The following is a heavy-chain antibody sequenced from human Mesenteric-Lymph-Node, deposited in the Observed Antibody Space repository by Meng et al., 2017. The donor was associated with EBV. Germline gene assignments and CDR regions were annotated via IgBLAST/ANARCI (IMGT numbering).Heavy chain of an antibody. D-gene: IGHD2-2*02. CDR2: IYYSGTT. J-gene: IGHJ4*02. CDR1: GGSVNRGTYY. CDR3: VRGAAIGPRYFDY. V-gene: IGHV4-61*01. Sequence: QGLLQSSGPGLVKPSGALSLPLTVSGGSVNRGTYYWSWIRQPPGKGLEWIGYIYYSGTTNYNPSLKGRVTISLDTSKNQFSLKLSSVTAADTAVYYCVRGAAIGPRYFDYWGQGTLVTVSS.